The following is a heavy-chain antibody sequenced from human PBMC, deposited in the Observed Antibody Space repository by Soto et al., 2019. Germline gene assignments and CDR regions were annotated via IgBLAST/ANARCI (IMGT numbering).Heavy chain of an antibody. CDR2: IIPIFGTA. Sequence: VQLVQSGAEVKKPGSSVKVSCKASGGTFSSYAISWVRQAPGQGLEWMGGIIPIFGTANYAQKFQGRVTITADESTSTAYMELSSLRSEDTAVYYCARDGVWFGELSFSRYGMDVWGQGTTVTVSS. V-gene: IGHV1-69*01. J-gene: IGHJ6*02. CDR1: GGTFSSYA. CDR3: ARDGVWFGELSFSRYGMDV. D-gene: IGHD3-10*01.